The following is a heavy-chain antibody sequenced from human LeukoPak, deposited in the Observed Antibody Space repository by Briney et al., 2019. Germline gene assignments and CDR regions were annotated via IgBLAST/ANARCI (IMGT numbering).Heavy chain of an antibody. CDR2: ISGSGVST. Sequence: GGSLRLSCAASGFTFSSYAMSWVRQPPGKGLEWVSAISGSGVSTYYADSVKGRFTISRDNSKNTLYLQMNSLRAEDTAVYYCAKEGLALDIVVVPADYWGQGTLVTVSS. D-gene: IGHD2-2*03. J-gene: IGHJ4*02. V-gene: IGHV3-23*01. CDR1: GFTFSSYA. CDR3: AKEGLALDIVVVPADY.